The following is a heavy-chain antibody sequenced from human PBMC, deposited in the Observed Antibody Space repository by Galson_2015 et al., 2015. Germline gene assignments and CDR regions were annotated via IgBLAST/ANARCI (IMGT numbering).Heavy chain of an antibody. CDR3: TKTISKAYNLGS. V-gene: IGHV3-23*01. CDR2: INESGGST. D-gene: IGHD3-16*01. CDR1: GFTFSANG. Sequence: SLRLSCAASGFTFSANGMSWVRQAPGKGLEWVSVINESGGSTYYADSVKGRFTISRDNSKHTLYLQMNGLRAEDTAVYYCTKTISKAYNLGSWGQGTQVTVSS. J-gene: IGHJ4*02.